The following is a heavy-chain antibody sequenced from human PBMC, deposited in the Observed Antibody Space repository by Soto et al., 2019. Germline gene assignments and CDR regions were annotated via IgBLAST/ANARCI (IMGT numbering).Heavy chain of an antibody. CDR1: GGTFSSYA. V-gene: IGHV1-69*12. J-gene: IGHJ6*02. Sequence: QVQLVQSGAEVKKPGSSVKVSCKASGGTFSSYAISWVRQAPGQGLEWMGGIIPIFGTANYAQKFQGRVTITADESTSTAYMELSSLRSEDTAVYCCASEYCSGGSCYSYYYGMDVWGQGTTVTVSS. CDR2: IIPIFGTA. CDR3: ASEYCSGGSCYSYYYGMDV. D-gene: IGHD2-15*01.